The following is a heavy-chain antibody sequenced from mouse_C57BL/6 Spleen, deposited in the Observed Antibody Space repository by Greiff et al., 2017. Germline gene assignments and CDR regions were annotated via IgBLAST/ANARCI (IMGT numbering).Heavy chain of an antibody. CDR3: ARALITTEVDPGY. V-gene: IGHV1-39*01. J-gene: IGHJ2*01. D-gene: IGHD1-1*01. CDR2: IDPNYGTT. Sequence: VQLLQSGPELVKPGASVKISCKASGYSFTDYNMNWVKRSNGKSLEWIGVIDPNYGTTSYNQKFQVKATLTVDQSSSAAYMQLNSLTSEDSAVYYCARALITTEVDPGYWGKGTTLTVSS. CDR1: GYSFTDYN.